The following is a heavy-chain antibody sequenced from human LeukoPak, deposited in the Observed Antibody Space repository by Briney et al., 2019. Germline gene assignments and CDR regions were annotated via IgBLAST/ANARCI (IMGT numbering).Heavy chain of an antibody. D-gene: IGHD3-10*01. Sequence: PGGSLRLSCAASGFTFSSYGMHWVRQAPGKGLEWVAVIWYDGSNKYYADSVKGRFTISRDNSKNTLYLQMNSLRAEDTAVYYCAKDFGEYQLLSYDYWGQGTLVTVSS. J-gene: IGHJ4*02. CDR3: AKDFGEYQLLSYDY. CDR1: GFTFSSYG. V-gene: IGHV3-33*06. CDR2: IWYDGSNK.